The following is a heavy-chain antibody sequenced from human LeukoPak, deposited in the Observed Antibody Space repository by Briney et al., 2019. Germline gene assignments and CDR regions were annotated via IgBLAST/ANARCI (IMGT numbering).Heavy chain of an antibody. Sequence: HPGGSLRLSCVGSGFTLGEYGMHWVRQVPGKGLEWVSHITWDGGSTYYAGSVKGRFTISRDNSKNSLYLQMNSLGAEDTALYYCAKDIHIGHGSGWPESWGQGTLVTVSS. CDR2: ITWDGGST. J-gene: IGHJ5*02. CDR1: GFTLGEYG. V-gene: IGHV3-43D*03. D-gene: IGHD6-19*01. CDR3: AKDIHIGHGSGWPES.